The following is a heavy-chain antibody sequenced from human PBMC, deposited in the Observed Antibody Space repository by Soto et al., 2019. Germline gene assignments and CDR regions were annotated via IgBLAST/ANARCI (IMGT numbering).Heavy chain of an antibody. CDR2: VYYSGST. J-gene: IGHJ5*02. Sequence: PXGTLSLTCSVSNGSISTYYWTWVRQPPGKGLEWIGYVYYSGSTNYNPSLKSRVAMSVDTSKNQFSLELKSVTAADTATYYCVRDYLLTGFDTWGQGTLVTVSS. V-gene: IGHV4-59*01. CDR3: VRDYLLTGFDT. D-gene: IGHD3-9*01. CDR1: NGSISTYY.